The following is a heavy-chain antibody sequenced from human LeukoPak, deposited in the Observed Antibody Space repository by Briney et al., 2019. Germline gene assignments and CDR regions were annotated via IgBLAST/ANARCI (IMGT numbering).Heavy chain of an antibody. CDR2: INPNSGGT. J-gene: IGHJ6*03. Sequence: RASVKVSCKASGYTFTGYYMHWVRQAPGQGLEWMGWINPNSGGTNYAQKFQGRVTMTRDTSISTAFMELRRLRSDDTAVYHCARDRDYGDYRPPPYYYYMDVWGKGTTVTVSS. CDR3: ARDRDYGDYRPPPYYYYMDV. V-gene: IGHV1-2*02. D-gene: IGHD4-17*01. CDR1: GYTFTGYY.